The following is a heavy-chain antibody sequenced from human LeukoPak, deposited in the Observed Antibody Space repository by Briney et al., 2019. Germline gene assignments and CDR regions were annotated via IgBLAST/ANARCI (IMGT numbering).Heavy chain of an antibody. J-gene: IGHJ4*02. CDR3: ARAYYYDSSGLWYFDY. D-gene: IGHD3-22*01. CDR1: GYTFTGYY. V-gene: IGHV1-2*06. CDR2: INPNSGGT. Sequence: ASVKVSCKASGYTFTGYYMHWVRQAPGQGLEWMGRINPNSGGTNYAQKFQGRVTMTRDTSISTAYMGLSRLRSDDTAVYYCARAYYYDSSGLWYFDYWGQGTLVTVSS.